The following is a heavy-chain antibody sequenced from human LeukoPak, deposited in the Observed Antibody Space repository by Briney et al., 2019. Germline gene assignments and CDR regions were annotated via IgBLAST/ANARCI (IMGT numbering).Heavy chain of an antibody. CDR3: TRDRVDIVATTIYYYYYMDV. D-gene: IGHD5-12*01. V-gene: IGHV3-49*03. CDR2: NRTKAYGGTT. Sequence: GGSLRLTCTASGFTFGDYAMSWFRQAPGKGLEWIGFNRTKAYGGTTEYAASVKGRFTISRDDSKSIAYLQMNSLKTEDTAVYYCTRDRVDIVATTIYYYYYMDVWGKGTTVTVSS. J-gene: IGHJ6*03. CDR1: GFTFGDYA.